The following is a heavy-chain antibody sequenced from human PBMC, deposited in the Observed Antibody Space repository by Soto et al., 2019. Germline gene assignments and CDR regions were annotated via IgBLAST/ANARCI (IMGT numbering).Heavy chain of an antibody. CDR3: ARESGGYDSSTRYGLDV. Sequence: PSETLSLTCTVSGGSISSSSYYWGWIRQPPGKGLEWIGSIYYSGSTYYNPSLKSRVTISVDRSKNQFSLKLSSVTAADTAIYYCARESGGYDSSTRYGLDVWGQGTTVTVSS. CDR1: GGSISSSSYY. CDR2: IYYSGST. J-gene: IGHJ6*02. V-gene: IGHV4-39*07. D-gene: IGHD6-25*01.